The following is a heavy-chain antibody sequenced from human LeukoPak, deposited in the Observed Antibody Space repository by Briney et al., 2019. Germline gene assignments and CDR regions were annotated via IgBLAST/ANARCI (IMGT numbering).Heavy chain of an antibody. V-gene: IGHV3-20*04. CDR2: INWNGGST. CDR3: ARVGDSSGYWYYYYYYYMDV. CDR1: GFTFDDYG. J-gene: IGHJ6*03. D-gene: IGHD3-22*01. Sequence: GGSLRLSCAASGFTFDDYGMSWVRQAPGKGLEWVSGINWNGGSTGYADSVKGRFTISRDNAKNSLYLQMNSLRAEDTALYYCARVGDSSGYWYYYYYYYMDVWGKGTTVTVSS.